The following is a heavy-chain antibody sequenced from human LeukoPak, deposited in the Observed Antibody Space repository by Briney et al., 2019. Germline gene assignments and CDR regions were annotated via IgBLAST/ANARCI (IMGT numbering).Heavy chain of an antibody. J-gene: IGHJ4*02. Sequence: GSLRLSCAASGFTFSSYSMNWVRQAPGKGLEWVSSISSSSSYIYYADSVKGRFTISRDNAKNSLYLQMNSLRAEDTAVYYCAGDGQYCSGGSCYSTFDYWGQGTLVTVSS. D-gene: IGHD2-15*01. CDR3: AGDGQYCSGGSCYSTFDY. CDR1: GFTFSSYS. V-gene: IGHV3-21*01. CDR2: ISSSSSYI.